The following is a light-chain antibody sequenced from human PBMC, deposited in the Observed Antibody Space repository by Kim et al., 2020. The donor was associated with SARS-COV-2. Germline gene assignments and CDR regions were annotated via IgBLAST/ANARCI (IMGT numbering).Light chain of an antibody. V-gene: IGKV1-5*01. CDR1: QSIRSW. Sequence: DIQMTQSPSTLSASVGDRVTITCRASQSIRSWLAWYQQRPGKAPKLLIYDASSLESGVPSRFSGSGSGTEFTLTISSLQPDDFATYYCQQYNSYTFGQETKLEI. CDR2: DAS. CDR3: QQYNSYT. J-gene: IGKJ2*01.